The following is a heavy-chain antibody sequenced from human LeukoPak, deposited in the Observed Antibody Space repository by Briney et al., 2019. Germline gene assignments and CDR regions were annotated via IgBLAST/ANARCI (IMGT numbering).Heavy chain of an antibody. D-gene: IGHD6-13*01. CDR1: GYTFTSYG. CDR3: ARDGYSSSWYDYYYYYGMDV. J-gene: IGHJ6*02. Sequence: ASVKVSCKASGYTFTSYGISWVRQAPGQGLEWMGWISTYNGNTNYAQKLQGRVTTTTDTSTSTAYMEVRSLRSDDTAVYYCARDGYSSSWYDYYYYYGMDVWGQGTTVTVSS. V-gene: IGHV1-18*01. CDR2: ISTYNGNT.